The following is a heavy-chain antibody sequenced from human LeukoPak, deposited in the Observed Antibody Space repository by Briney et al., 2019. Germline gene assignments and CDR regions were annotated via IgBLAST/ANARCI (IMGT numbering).Heavy chain of an antibody. CDR2: ISSSGSTI. J-gene: IGHJ6*02. D-gene: IGHD6-13*01. Sequence: GGSLRLSCAASGFTFSSYEMNWVRQAPGKELEWVSYISSSGSTIYYADSVKGRFTISRDNAKNSLYLQMNSLRAEDTAVYYCGTLSAEPQQLAYYYYGMDVWGQETTVTVSS. CDR1: GFTFSSYE. CDR3: GTLSAEPQQLAYYYYGMDV. V-gene: IGHV3-48*03.